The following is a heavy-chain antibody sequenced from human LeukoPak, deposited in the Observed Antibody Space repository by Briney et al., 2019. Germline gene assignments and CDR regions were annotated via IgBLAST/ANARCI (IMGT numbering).Heavy chain of an antibody. D-gene: IGHD5-18*01. J-gene: IGHJ4*02. V-gene: IGHV4-34*01. CDR3: ARGLDTAMSRFDY. CDR2: INHSGST. CDR1: GGSFSGYY. Sequence: PSETLSLTCAVYGGSFSGYYWSWIRQPPGKGLEWIGEINHSGSTNYNPSLKSRVTISVDTSKNQFSLKLSSVTAADTAVYYCARGLDTAMSRFDYWGQGTLVTVSS.